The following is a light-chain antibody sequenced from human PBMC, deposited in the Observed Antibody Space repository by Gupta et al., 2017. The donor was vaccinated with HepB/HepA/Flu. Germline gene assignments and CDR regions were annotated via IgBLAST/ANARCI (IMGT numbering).Light chain of an antibody. V-gene: IGLV2-8*01. CDR3: SSHAGSNNLGV. Sequence: QPPLPLPLSAAVSPPPSVTISCTGTSSDVGGYNYVSWYQQHPGKGPKLMIYDVTKRPCGVPVRFSGSSSGYAASPSVPVPRAEDEADGHGSSHAGSNNLGVFGGGSKVTV. CDR2: DVT. CDR1: SSDVGGYNY. J-gene: IGLJ3*02.